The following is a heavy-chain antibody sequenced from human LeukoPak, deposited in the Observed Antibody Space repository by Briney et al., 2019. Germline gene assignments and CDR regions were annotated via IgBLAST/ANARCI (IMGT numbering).Heavy chain of an antibody. CDR2: ISHIGST. V-gene: IGHV4-59*11. D-gene: IGHD1-14*01. J-gene: IGHJ3*02. CDR1: DASISGHY. CDR3: ARDRISINALDM. Sequence: SETLSFTCTASDASISGHYLTWLRQPPGKGLEWIGYISHIGSTNYNPSLKSRVTISVDTSKNQFSLKLTSVTAADTAVYYCARDRISINALDMWGQGTMVTVSS.